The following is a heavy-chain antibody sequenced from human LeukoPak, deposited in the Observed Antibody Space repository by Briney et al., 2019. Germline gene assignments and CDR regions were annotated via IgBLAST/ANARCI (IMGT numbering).Heavy chain of an antibody. J-gene: IGHJ2*01. CDR3: ASSNWYFDL. CDR1: GGSIISSDYH. Sequence: SETLSLTCTVSGGSIISSDYHWGWVRQPPGKGLEWIGTISYSGSTNYNPSLKSRDTISVDTSKNQFSLKLSSVTAADTAVYYCASSNWYFDLWGRGTLVTVSS. V-gene: IGHV4-39*07. CDR2: ISYSGST.